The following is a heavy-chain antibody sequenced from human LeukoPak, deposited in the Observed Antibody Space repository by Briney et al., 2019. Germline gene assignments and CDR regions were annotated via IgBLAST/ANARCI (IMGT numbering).Heavy chain of an antibody. J-gene: IGHJ5*02. CDR3: AKEYGSGSYFTNWFDP. D-gene: IGHD3-10*01. Sequence: PGGSLGLSCAASGFTFSSFAMTWVRQAPGKGLEWVSAISGSGGSTYYADSVKGRFTISRDSSKNTLYLQMNSLRAEDTAVYYCAKEYGSGSYFTNWFDPWGQGTLVTVSS. CDR2: ISGSGGST. CDR1: GFTFSSFA. V-gene: IGHV3-23*01.